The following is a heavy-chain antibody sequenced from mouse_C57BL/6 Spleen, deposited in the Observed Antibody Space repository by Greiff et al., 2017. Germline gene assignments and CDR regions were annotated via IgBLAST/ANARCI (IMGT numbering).Heavy chain of an antibody. CDR1: GYTFTSYW. Sequence: QVQLQQPGAELVKPGASVKMSCKASGYTFTSYWITWVKQRPGQGLEWIGDIYPGSGSTNYNEKFKSKATLTVDTSSSTAYMQLSSLTSEDSAVYYCARSGNLPITTVVRDAMDYWGQGTSVTVSS. D-gene: IGHD1-1*01. CDR3: ARSGNLPITTVVRDAMDY. CDR2: IYPGSGST. J-gene: IGHJ4*01. V-gene: IGHV1-55*01.